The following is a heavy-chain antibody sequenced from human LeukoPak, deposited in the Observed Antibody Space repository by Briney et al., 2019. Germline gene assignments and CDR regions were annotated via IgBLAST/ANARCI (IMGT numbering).Heavy chain of an antibody. J-gene: IGHJ4*02. V-gene: IGHV4-59*01. D-gene: IGHD3-10*01. CDR1: GGSISSYY. CDR3: ARAYAGTSYYFDY. CDR2: IYYSGST. Sequence: PSETLSLTCTVSGGSISSYYWSWIRQPPGKGLEWIGYIYYSGSTNYNPSLKSRVTISVDTSKNQFSLKLTSVTAADMAVYYCARAYAGTSYYFDYWGQGTLVTVSS.